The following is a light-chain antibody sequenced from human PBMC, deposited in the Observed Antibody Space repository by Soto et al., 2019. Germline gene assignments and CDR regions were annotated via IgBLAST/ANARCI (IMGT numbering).Light chain of an antibody. CDR3: CSYAGSSPFA. CDR1: SSDAVSNNL. V-gene: IGLV2-23*02. Sequence: QSVLTQPASVSGSPGQSITISCTGTSSDAVSNNLVSWYQQHPGKAPKLIIYEVTKRPSGISNRFSGSTSGNTASLTISGLQAEDEADYYCCSYAGSSPFAFGGGTKLTVL. CDR2: EVT. J-gene: IGLJ2*01.